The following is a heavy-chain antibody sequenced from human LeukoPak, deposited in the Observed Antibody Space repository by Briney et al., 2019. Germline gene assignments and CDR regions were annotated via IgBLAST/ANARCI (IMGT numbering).Heavy chain of an antibody. CDR1: GYTFTGYY. Sequence: ASVKVSCKASGYTFTGYYMHWVRQAPGQGLEWMGWINPNSGGTNYARKFQGRVTMTRDTSISTAYMELSRLRSDDTAVYYCARPMVRGVIIENWFDPWGQGTLVTVSS. CDR2: INPNSGGT. D-gene: IGHD3-10*01. CDR3: ARPMVRGVIIENWFDP. J-gene: IGHJ5*02. V-gene: IGHV1-2*02.